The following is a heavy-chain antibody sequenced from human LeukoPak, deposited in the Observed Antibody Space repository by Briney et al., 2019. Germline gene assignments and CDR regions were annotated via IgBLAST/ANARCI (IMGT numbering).Heavy chain of an antibody. D-gene: IGHD2-21*01. V-gene: IGHV3-23*01. CDR2: TSSSDAGT. CDR1: GFTFSSYE. J-gene: IGHJ4*02. CDR3: AKAPVTSCRGAYCYPFDS. Sequence: GGSLRLSCAASGFTFSSYEMNWVRQAPGKGLEWVAATSSSDAGTYHADSVRGRFTISRDNSKNTLYLQMNSLRAEDAAVYFCAKAPVTSCRGAYCYPFDSWGQGTLATVSS.